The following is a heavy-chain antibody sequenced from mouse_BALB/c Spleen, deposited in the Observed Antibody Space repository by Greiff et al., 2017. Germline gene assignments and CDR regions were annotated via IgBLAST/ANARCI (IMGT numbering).Heavy chain of an antibody. Sequence: DVMLVESGGGLVKPGGSLKLSCAASGFTFSSYAMSWVRQTPEKRLEWVASISSGGSTYYPDSVKGRFTISRDNARNILYLQMSSLRSEDTALYYCARRDGYYGFAYWGQGTLVTVSA. CDR1: GFTFSSYA. D-gene: IGHD2-3*01. V-gene: IGHV5-6-5*01. CDR2: ISSGGST. J-gene: IGHJ3*01. CDR3: ARRDGYYGFAY.